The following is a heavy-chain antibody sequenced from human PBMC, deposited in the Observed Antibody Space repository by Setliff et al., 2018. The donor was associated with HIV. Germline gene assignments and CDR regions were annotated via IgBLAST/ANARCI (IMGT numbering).Heavy chain of an antibody. Sequence: PGGSLRLSCAVSGSTFSDYAFSWVRQAPGKGLEWVSCISHGSEYTQYADSVNGRFTISRDNAKNSLFLQMDSLRAEDTAVYYCAREMAATAHPDDPYFQHWGQGTLVTVSS. J-gene: IGHJ1*01. CDR2: ISHGSEYT. V-gene: IGHV3-21*01. CDR3: AREMAATAHPDDPYFQH. D-gene: IGHD6-13*01. CDR1: GSTFSDYA.